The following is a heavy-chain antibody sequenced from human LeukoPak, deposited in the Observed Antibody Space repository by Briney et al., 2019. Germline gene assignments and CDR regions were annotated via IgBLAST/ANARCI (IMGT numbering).Heavy chain of an antibody. V-gene: IGHV3-23*01. CDR1: GFTFSSYA. D-gene: IGHD5-12*01. Sequence: GGSLRLSCAASGFTFSSYAMSWVRQAPGKGLERVSGISGSGGTTYYADSVKGWFTISRDNSKNTVFLQMNSLRAEGTAKYYCAKHATTYYYGLDVWGQGTTVTASS. J-gene: IGHJ6*02. CDR2: ISGSGGTT. CDR3: AKHATTYYYGLDV.